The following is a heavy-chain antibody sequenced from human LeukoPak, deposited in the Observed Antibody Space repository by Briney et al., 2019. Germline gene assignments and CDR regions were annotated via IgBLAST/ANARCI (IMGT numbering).Heavy chain of an antibody. Sequence: GGSLRLSCAASGFTFNNYAMSWVRQAPGKGLEWVSAITDSGGSTYYADSVKGRFTISRDNSKNTLYLQMNSLRAEDTAVYYCAKFLGGYDSSGYFDFDYWGQGTLVTVSS. CDR1: GFTFNNYA. D-gene: IGHD3-22*01. J-gene: IGHJ4*02. V-gene: IGHV3-23*01. CDR2: ITDSGGST. CDR3: AKFLGGYDSSGYFDFDY.